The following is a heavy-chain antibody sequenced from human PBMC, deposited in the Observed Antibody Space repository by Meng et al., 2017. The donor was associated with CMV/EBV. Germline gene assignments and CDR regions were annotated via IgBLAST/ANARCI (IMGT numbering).Heavy chain of an antibody. J-gene: IGHJ5*02. D-gene: IGHD3-3*01. CDR1: GSISSYY. CDR3: ARGRITIFGVALGWFDP. CDR2: IYYSGST. V-gene: IGHV4-59*01. Sequence: GSISSYYWSWIRQPPGKGLEWIAYIYYSGSTNYNPSLKSRVTISVDTSKNQFSLKLSSVTAADTAVYYCARGRITIFGVALGWFDPWGQGTLVTVSS.